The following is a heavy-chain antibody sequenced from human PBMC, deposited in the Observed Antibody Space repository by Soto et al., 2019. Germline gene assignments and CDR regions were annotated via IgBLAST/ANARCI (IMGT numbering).Heavy chain of an antibody. Sequence: ASVKVSCKASGYTFTSYGISWVRQAPGQGLEWMGWISAYNGNTNYAQKLQGRVTMTTDTSTSTAYMELRSLRSDDKAVYYCARGDRSLGRSSTSPNDYWGQGTLVTVSS. J-gene: IGHJ4*02. CDR3: ARGDRSLGRSSTSPNDY. CDR1: GYTFTSYG. CDR2: ISAYNGNT. V-gene: IGHV1-18*01. D-gene: IGHD1-26*01.